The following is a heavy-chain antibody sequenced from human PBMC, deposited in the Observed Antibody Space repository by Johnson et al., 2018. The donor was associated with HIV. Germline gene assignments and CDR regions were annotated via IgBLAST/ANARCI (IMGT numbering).Heavy chain of an antibody. J-gene: IGHJ3*02. V-gene: IGHV3-7*05. D-gene: IGHD2-21*01. CDR1: GFTFSSYW. CDR3: AKAYCPGCDAFDI. CDR2: IKQDGSEK. Sequence: VQLVESGGGLVQPGGSLRLSCAASGFTFSSYWMSWVRQAPGKGLEWVANIKQDGSEKYYVDSVKGRFTISRDNAKNSLYLQMNSLRAEDTAVYYCAKAYCPGCDAFDIWGQGTMVTVSS.